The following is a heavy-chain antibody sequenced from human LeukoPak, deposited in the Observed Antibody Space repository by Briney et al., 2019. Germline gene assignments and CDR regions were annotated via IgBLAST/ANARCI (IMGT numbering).Heavy chain of an antibody. V-gene: IGHV3-15*01. J-gene: IGHJ4*02. D-gene: IGHD1-1*01. Sequence: GGSLRLSCAASGFNFINGWMTWVRQAPGTGLEWVGRIKSKTAGVTTDYAAPVKGRFTISRDDSKNTLFLQINSLKTDDTAAYYCTIKHYFNTGDGASRHDYWGQGTLVTVSS. CDR1: GFNFINGW. CDR2: IKSKTAGVTT. CDR3: TIKHYFNTGDGASRHDY.